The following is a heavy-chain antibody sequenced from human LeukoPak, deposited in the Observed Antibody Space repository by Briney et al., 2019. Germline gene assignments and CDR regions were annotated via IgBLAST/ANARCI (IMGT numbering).Heavy chain of an antibody. CDR2: ISGSGGST. CDR3: AKHSSGWYYYFDY. Sequence: GGSLRLSCAASGFTFSSYAMSWVRQAPGKGLEWVSAISGSGGSTYYADSVKGRFTISRDNSKNTLYLQMNSLRAKDTAVYYCAKHSSGWYYYFDYWGQGTLVTVSS. J-gene: IGHJ4*02. V-gene: IGHV3-23*01. D-gene: IGHD6-19*01. CDR1: GFTFSSYA.